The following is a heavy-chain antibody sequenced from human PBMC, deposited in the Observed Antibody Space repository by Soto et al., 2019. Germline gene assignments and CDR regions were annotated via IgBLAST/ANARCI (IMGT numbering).Heavy chain of an antibody. CDR1: GFPFGRSA. D-gene: IGHD2-15*01. CDR3: AAQDCSGAACSPPG. Sequence: EVQLLESGGGLVQPGGSLRLSCAASGFPFGRSAMSWVRQAPGMGLEWVSTIISDTARTHYADSVKGRFTISRDSSKTTTVLPMTPPSAAATAVYYGAAQDCSGAACSPPGWGQGTLVTVSS. CDR2: IISDTART. V-gene: IGHV3-23*01. J-gene: IGHJ4*02.